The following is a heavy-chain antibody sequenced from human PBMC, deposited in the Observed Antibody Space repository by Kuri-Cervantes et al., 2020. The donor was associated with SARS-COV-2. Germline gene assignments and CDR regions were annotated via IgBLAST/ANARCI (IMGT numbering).Heavy chain of an antibody. CDR2: IIPIFGTA. Sequence: SVKVSCKASGGTFSSYAISWVRQAPGQGLEWMGGIIPIFGTANYAQKFQGRVTITADKSTSTAYMELSSLRSEDTAVYYCAINLGCSSTSCSKQLVYKEYYYYGMDVWGQGTTVTVSS. CDR3: AINLGCSSTSCSKQLVYKEYYYYGMDV. J-gene: IGHJ6*02. V-gene: IGHV1-69*06. CDR1: GGTFSSYA. D-gene: IGHD2-2*01.